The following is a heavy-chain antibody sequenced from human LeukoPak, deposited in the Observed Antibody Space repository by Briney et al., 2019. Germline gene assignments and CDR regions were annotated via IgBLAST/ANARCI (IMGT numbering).Heavy chain of an antibody. J-gene: IGHJ6*02. V-gene: IGHV1-2*02. CDR2: INPNSGGT. D-gene: IGHD6-19*01. Sequence: ASVKVSCKASGYTFTGYYMHWVRQAPGQGLEWMGWINPNSGGTNYAQKFQGRVTMTRDTSISTAYMELSRLRSDDTAVYYCARGQTIAVTGTAYGMDVWGQGTTVTVSS. CDR1: GYTFTGYY. CDR3: ARGQTIAVTGTAYGMDV.